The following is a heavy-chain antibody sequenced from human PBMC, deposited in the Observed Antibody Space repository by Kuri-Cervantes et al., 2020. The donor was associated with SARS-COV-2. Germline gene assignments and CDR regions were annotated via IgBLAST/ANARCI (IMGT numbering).Heavy chain of an antibody. CDR3: ARQAVAVHLFDY. J-gene: IGHJ4*02. Sequence: GGSLRLSFPSSGFTFSSYSMNWVRQAPGKGLEWVSSISSRRSYIYYADSVKGRFTISRDNAKNSLYLQMNSLRAEDTAVYYCARQAVAVHLFDYWGQGTLVTVSS. V-gene: IGHV3-21*01. CDR2: ISSRRSYI. D-gene: IGHD6-19*01. CDR1: GFTFSSYS.